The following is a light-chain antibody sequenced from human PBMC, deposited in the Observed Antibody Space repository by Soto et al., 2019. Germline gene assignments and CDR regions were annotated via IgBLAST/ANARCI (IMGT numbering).Light chain of an antibody. CDR2: EVS. J-gene: IGLJ1*01. Sequence: QSVLTQPASVSGSPGQSITISCTGTSSDVGGYNYVSWYQHHPGKAPKLMICEVSNRPSGVSNRFSGSKSGNTASLTISGLQAEDEADYYCSSYTSGSTLEVFGTGTKVTVL. CDR3: SSYTSGSTLEV. CDR1: SSDVGGYNY. V-gene: IGLV2-14*01.